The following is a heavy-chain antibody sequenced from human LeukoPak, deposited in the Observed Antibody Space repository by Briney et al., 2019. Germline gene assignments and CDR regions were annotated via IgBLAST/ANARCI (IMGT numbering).Heavy chain of an antibody. Sequence: SETLSLTCAVSGYSISSGYYWGWIRQPPGKGLEWIGSIYHSGSTNYNPSLKSQVTISVDTSKNQFSLKLSSVTAADTAVYYCARANWSYGMDVWGKGTTVTVSS. V-gene: IGHV4-38-2*01. CDR2: IYHSGST. CDR1: GYSISSGYY. D-gene: IGHD1-1*01. J-gene: IGHJ6*04. CDR3: ARANWSYGMDV.